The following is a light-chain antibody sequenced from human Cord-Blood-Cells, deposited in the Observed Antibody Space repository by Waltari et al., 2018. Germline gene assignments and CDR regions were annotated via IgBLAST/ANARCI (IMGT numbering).Light chain of an antibody. CDR3: MQSIQLPRT. CDR2: EVS. CDR1: QSLLHSDGKTY. V-gene: IGKV2D-29*02. Sequence: DIVMTQTPLSLSVTPGQPASISCKSSQSLLHSDGKTYLYWYLQKPGQSPHLLIYEVSNGFSGVPDRFSGSGSGTDFTLKISRVEAEDVGVYYCMQSIQLPRTFGQGTKLEIK. J-gene: IGKJ2*01.